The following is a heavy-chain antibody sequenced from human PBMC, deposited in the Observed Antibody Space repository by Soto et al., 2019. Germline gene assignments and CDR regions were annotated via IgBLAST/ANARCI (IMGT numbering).Heavy chain of an antibody. CDR2: IHTTDST. Sequence: SETLSLTCTVSGGSISSYYWSWIRQPAGKGMEWIGRIHTTDSTNYNPSLKSRVTMSIDTSNNQFSLKLSSLTAADTAVYYCARALSSAAGLYFDFWGQGTLVTVSS. CDR3: ARALSSAAGLYFDF. CDR1: GGSISSYY. J-gene: IGHJ4*02. D-gene: IGHD6-13*01. V-gene: IGHV4-4*07.